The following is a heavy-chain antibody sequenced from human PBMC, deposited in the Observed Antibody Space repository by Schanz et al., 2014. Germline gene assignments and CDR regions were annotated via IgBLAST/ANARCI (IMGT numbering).Heavy chain of an antibody. CDR1: GFSFSSYS. J-gene: IGHJ6*03. CDR3: ARDGDRFYHNYYMDV. Sequence: EADLVESGGGLIQRGESLRLSCSASGFSFSSYSMNWVRQAPGKGLEWLSYIDGKSTTVYYADSVKGRVTISRDNAKNSVSLQMRRLRVEDTAVYYCARDGDRFYHNYYMDVWGKGTTVTVSS. D-gene: IGHD4-17*01. CDR2: IDGKSTTV. V-gene: IGHV3-48*01.